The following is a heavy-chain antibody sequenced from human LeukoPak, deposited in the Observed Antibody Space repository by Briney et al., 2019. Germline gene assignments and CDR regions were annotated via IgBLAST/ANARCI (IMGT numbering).Heavy chain of an antibody. D-gene: IGHD3-10*01. CDR1: GDSISSGDYY. CDR2: ISSSGST. J-gene: IGHJ4*02. V-gene: IGHV4-61*02. Sequence: SETLSLTCTVSGDSISSGDYYWSWIRQPAGKGLEWIGRISSSGSTNYNPSLKSRVTISVDTSKNQFSLKLSSVTAADTAVYYCARDRLKWFGELPLVESLYYFDYWGQGTLVTVSS. CDR3: ARDRLKWFGELPLVESLYYFDY.